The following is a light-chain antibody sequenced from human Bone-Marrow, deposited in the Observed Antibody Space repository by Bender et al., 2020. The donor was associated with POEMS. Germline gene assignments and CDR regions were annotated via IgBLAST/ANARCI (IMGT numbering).Light chain of an antibody. CDR2: TNN. V-gene: IGLV1-44*01. CDR3: QSADTSGSWV. CDR1: GSNIGGYP. Sequence: QSVLTQPPSVSGTPGQRVTISCSGSGSNIGGYPVNWYQQLPGTAPRLLIYTNNERPSGVPERFSGSTSGSSVTLTISGVQAEDEADYYCQSADTSGSWVFGGGTKLTVL. J-gene: IGLJ3*02.